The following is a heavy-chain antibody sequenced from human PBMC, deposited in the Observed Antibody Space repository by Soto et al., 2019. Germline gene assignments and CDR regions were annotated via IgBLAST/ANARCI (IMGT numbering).Heavy chain of an antibody. Sequence: VGLLRLSSTAAGVTCTDYLMTWVIQDPGKGLEWVANIKQDGSEKYYVDSVKGRFTISRDNAKNSLYLQMNSLRAEYTDVYYCARYNLNVLAHWGHGTLVTVSS. V-gene: IGHV3-7*01. CDR3: ARYNLNVLAH. J-gene: IGHJ4*01. CDR2: IKQDGSEK. D-gene: IGHD1-1*01. CDR1: GVTCTDYL.